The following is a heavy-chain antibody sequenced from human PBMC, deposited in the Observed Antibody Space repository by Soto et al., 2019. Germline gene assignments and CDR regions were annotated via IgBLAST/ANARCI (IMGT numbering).Heavy chain of an antibody. D-gene: IGHD2-21*02. V-gene: IGHV1-3*01. CDR3: ARAVVVTAIRDAFDI. J-gene: IGHJ3*02. CDR2: INAGNGNT. Sequence: ASVKVSFTASGYTFTSYAMHWVRKAPGQRLEWMGWINAGNGNTKYSQKCQGRVTITRDTSASTAYMELSSLRSEDTAVYYCARAVVVTAIRDAFDIWGQGTMVTVSS. CDR1: GYTFTSYA.